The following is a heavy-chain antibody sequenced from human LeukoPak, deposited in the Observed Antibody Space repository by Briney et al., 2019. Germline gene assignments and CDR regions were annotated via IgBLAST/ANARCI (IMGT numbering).Heavy chain of an antibody. CDR1: GYSVTSYW. D-gene: IGHD6-13*01. V-gene: IGHV5-51*01. Sequence: GESLEISCKGSGYSVTSYWIGWVRQTPGKGLEWMGIIYPGDSDTRYSPSFQGQVTMSADKSISTAYLQWSSLKASDTAMYYCARRGEAAGYFDYWGQGTLVTVSS. J-gene: IGHJ4*02. CDR3: ARRGEAAGYFDY. CDR2: IYPGDSDT.